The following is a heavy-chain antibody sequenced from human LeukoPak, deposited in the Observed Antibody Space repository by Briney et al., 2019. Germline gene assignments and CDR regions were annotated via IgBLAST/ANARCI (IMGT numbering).Heavy chain of an antibody. CDR2: ISYDGSNK. J-gene: IGHJ3*02. CDR3: AKSAHVTSNYYDSSGSETDAFDI. V-gene: IGHV3-30*18. D-gene: IGHD3-22*01. CDR1: GFTFSSYG. Sequence: GGSLRLSCAASGFTFSSYGMHWVRQAPGKGLEWVAVISYDGSNKYYADSVKGRFTISRDNSKNTLYLQMNSLRAEDTAVYYCAKSAHVTSNYYDSSGSETDAFDIWGQGTMVTVSS.